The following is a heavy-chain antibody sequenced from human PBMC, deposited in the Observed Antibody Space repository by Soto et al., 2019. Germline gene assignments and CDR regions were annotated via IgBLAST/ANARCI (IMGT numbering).Heavy chain of an antibody. CDR2: IRSKANSYAT. J-gene: IGHJ5*02. D-gene: IGHD1-26*01. Sequence: EVQLVESGGGLVQPGGSLKLSCAASGFTFSGSAMHWVRQASGKGLEWVGRIRSKANSYATAYAASVKGRFTISRDDSKNTAYLQMNSLKTEDTAVYYCTGLGWFDPWGQGTLVTVSS. CDR3: TGLGWFDP. V-gene: IGHV3-73*02. CDR1: GFTFSGSA.